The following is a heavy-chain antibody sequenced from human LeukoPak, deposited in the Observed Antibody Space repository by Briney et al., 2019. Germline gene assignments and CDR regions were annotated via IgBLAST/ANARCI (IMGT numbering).Heavy chain of an antibody. CDR3: ARVKGRILTANRFAP. CDR2: IYSVGST. V-gene: IGHV3-53*01. Sequence: GGSLRLSCAASGFTVSSNYLSWVRQAPGKGLYWFSAIYSVGSTYYADSVKGRFTISRDNSKSTLCLQMNSLRAEDTAEYYCARVKGRILTANRFAPWGQGTLVTVSS. J-gene: IGHJ5*02. CDR1: GFTVSSNY. D-gene: IGHD3-9*01.